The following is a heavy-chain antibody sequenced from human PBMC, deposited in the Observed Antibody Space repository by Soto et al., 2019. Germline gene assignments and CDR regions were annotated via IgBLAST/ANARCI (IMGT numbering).Heavy chain of an antibody. Sequence: ASVKVSCKASGYTFTGYYMHWVRQAPGQGLEWMGWINPNSGGTNYAQKFQGWVTMTRDTSISTAYMELSRLRSDDTAVYYCAREVGTTGTTNYYYYGMDVWGQGTTVTVSS. CDR2: INPNSGGT. CDR3: AREVGTTGTTNYYYYGMDV. D-gene: IGHD1-1*01. J-gene: IGHJ6*02. V-gene: IGHV1-2*04. CDR1: GYTFTGYY.